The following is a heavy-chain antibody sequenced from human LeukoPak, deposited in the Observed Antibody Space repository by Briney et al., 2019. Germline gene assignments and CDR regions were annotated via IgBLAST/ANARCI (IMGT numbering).Heavy chain of an antibody. CDR2: IHYSGST. Sequence: SETLSLTCTVSGGSVTSASHYWAWIRQPPGRGLEWIGSIHYSGSTYYSPSLKSRLTISGDTSKSQFSLKLTFVTAADTAVYYCTRHHDYGDKIDYWGQGTLVTVSS. J-gene: IGHJ4*02. V-gene: IGHV4-39*01. CDR3: TRHHDYGDKIDY. CDR1: GGSVTSASHY. D-gene: IGHD4-23*01.